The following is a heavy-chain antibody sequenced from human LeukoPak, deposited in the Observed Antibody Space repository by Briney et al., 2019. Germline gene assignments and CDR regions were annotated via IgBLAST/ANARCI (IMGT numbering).Heavy chain of an antibody. CDR3: ARGFLSAVAGGGWYFDL. D-gene: IGHD6-19*01. Sequence: ASVKVSCKAPGYTFNTYGITWVRQAPGQGLEWMGWISGYNGKTKYAQKLQDRVTMTTDTSTTTAYMELRSLRSDDTAVYYCARGFLSAVAGGGWYFDLWGRGTLVTVSS. V-gene: IGHV1-18*01. J-gene: IGHJ2*01. CDR2: ISGYNGKT. CDR1: GYTFNTYG.